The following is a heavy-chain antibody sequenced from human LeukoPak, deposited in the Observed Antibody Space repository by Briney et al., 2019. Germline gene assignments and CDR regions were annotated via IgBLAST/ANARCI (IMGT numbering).Heavy chain of an antibody. D-gene: IGHD4-17*01. J-gene: IGHJ5*02. Sequence: SVKVSCKASGGTFSSYAISWVRQAPGQGLEWMGGIIPIFGTANYAQRFQGRVTITADESTSTAYMELSSLRSEDTAVYYCARDPYGDYREGWFDPWGQGTLVTVSS. CDR2: IIPIFGTA. CDR3: ARDPYGDYREGWFDP. V-gene: IGHV1-69*13. CDR1: GGTFSSYA.